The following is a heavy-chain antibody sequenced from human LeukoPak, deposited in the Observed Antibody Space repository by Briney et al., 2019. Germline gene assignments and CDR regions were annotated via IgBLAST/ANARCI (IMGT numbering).Heavy chain of an antibody. CDR1: GFTFSSYG. Sequence: GRSLRLSGAASGFTFSSYGMHWVRQAPGKGLEWVAVIWYDGSNKYYADSVKGRFTISRDNSKNTLYLQMNSLRAEDTAVYYCASLVVTAHSDAFDIWGQGTMVTVSS. D-gene: IGHD2-21*02. CDR2: IWYDGSNK. V-gene: IGHV3-33*01. CDR3: ASLVVTAHSDAFDI. J-gene: IGHJ3*02.